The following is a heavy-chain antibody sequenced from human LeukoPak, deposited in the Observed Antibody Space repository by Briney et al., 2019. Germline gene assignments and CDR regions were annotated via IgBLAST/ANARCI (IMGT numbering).Heavy chain of an antibody. D-gene: IGHD6-13*01. J-gene: IGHJ6*02. CDR3: ARDLGSSSWYYSYSMDV. V-gene: IGHV1-2*06. CDR1: GYTFTGYY. CDR2: INSNSGGT. Sequence: ASVKVSCKASGYTFTGYYMHWVRQAPGQGLEWMGRINSNSGGTNYAQKFQGRVTMTRDTSISTAYMELSRLTSDDTAVYYCARDLGSSSWYYSYSMDVWGQGTTVTVSS.